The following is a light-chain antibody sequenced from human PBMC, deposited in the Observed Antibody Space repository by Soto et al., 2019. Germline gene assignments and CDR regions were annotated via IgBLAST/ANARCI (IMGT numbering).Light chain of an antibody. Sequence: QSVLTQPASVSVSSGQSITISGTGTSSDVGDYNYVSWYQQHPGKAPELLIYDVSNRPSGVSNRFSGSKSGNTASLTISGLQAEDEADYYCSSYTSGSTLFGGWTKLTVL. CDR3: SSYTSGSTL. CDR1: SSDVGDYNY. CDR2: DVS. J-gene: IGLJ2*01. V-gene: IGLV2-14*01.